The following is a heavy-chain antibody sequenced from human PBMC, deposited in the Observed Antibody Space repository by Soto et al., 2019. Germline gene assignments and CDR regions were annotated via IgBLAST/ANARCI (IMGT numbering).Heavy chain of an antibody. CDR3: AKGGEYKAYSDTSGYYLYYYYAMDV. CDR2: LSGSGVST. CDR1: GFTFSSYA. Sequence: EVQLLESGGGLVQPGGSLRLSCAASGFTFSSYAMTWVRQAPGKGLEWVSALSGSGVSTYYADSVKGRFTISRDNSKNTLYLQKNSVKAENTGVYYCAKGGEYKAYSDTSGYYLYYYYAMDVWGQGTTVTVSS. J-gene: IGHJ6*02. V-gene: IGHV3-23*01. D-gene: IGHD3-22*01.